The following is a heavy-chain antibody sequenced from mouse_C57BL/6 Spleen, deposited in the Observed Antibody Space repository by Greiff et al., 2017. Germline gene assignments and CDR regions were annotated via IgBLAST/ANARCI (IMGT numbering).Heavy chain of an antibody. CDR1: GYSFTGYY. J-gene: IGHJ3*01. V-gene: IGHV1-42*01. CDR3: GRADYSNSFAY. CDR2: INPSTGGT. D-gene: IGHD2-5*01. Sequence: EVKLQQSGPELVKPGASVKISCKASGYSFTGYYMNWVKQSPEKSLEWIGEINPSTGGTTYNQKVKAKATLTVDKSSSTAYMQLKSLTSENSAVYYCGRADYSNSFAYWGQGTLVTVSA.